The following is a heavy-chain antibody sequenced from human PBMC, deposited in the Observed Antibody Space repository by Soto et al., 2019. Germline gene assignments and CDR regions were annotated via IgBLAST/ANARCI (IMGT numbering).Heavy chain of an antibody. CDR2: IRGSGSDT. J-gene: IGHJ4*02. D-gene: IGHD2-21*01. CDR1: GFTFSSYA. CDR3: AKAGYCGGDCYSLYFDY. V-gene: IGHV3-23*01. Sequence: EVQLLESGGGLVQPGGSLRLSCAASGFTFSSYAMSWVRQAPGKGLEWVSSIRGSGSDTYYPDSVKGRFTISRDNSKNTLCLQVNSLRAEDTAVYYCAKAGYCGGDCYSLYFDYWGQGILVTVSS.